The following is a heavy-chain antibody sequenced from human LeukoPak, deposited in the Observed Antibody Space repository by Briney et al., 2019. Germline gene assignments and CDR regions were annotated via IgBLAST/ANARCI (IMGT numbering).Heavy chain of an antibody. J-gene: IGHJ4*02. CDR1: GFTFSDFY. D-gene: IGHD5-18*01. CDR2: SSNGGSTI. Sequence: GGSLRLSCAASGFTFSDFYMTWIRQAPGKGLEWVSYSSNGGSTIYYADSVKGRFTISRDNAKNSLYLQMNSLRAEDTAVYYCARGVNTLFDYWGQGTLVTVSS. V-gene: IGHV3-11*01. CDR3: ARGVNTLFDY.